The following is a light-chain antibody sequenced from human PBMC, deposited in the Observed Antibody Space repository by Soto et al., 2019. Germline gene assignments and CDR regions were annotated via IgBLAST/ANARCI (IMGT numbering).Light chain of an antibody. J-gene: IGKJ4*01. Sequence: EIVLTQSPGTLSLSPGERASLSCRASQSVAKNYLAWYQQQPGQALRLLSSGAPSRATGIPDRFSGSGSGTDFALTVSRLGAEDFAVYVCQQYASSPLTGGGGTSVEIK. V-gene: IGKV3-20*01. CDR3: QQYASSPLT. CDR2: GAP. CDR1: QSVAKNY.